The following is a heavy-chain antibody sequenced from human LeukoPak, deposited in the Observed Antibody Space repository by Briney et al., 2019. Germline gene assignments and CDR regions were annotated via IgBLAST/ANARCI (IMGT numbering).Heavy chain of an antibody. D-gene: IGHD5-24*01. V-gene: IGHV4-59*08. Sequence: PSETLSLTCTVSGGSLSSYYWSWIRQPPGKGLEWIGYIYYSGSTNYNTSLKSRVTISVDTSKNQFSLKLSSVTAADTAVYYCARHEGYTYFDYWGQGTLVTVFS. J-gene: IGHJ4*02. CDR3: ARHEGYTYFDY. CDR2: IYYSGST. CDR1: GGSLSSYY.